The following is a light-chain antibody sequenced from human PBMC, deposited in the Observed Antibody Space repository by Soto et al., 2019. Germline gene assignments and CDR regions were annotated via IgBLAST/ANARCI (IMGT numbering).Light chain of an antibody. V-gene: IGKV1-5*03. Sequence: DIQMTQSPSTLSASVGDRVTITCRASQSISDWLAWYQQKPGKAPNLLIYKTSSLESGVPSRFSGSGSGTVFTLTISSLQPEDFATYYCQQSYSTPTFGQGTKVDIK. J-gene: IGKJ1*01. CDR2: KTS. CDR1: QSISDW. CDR3: QQSYSTPT.